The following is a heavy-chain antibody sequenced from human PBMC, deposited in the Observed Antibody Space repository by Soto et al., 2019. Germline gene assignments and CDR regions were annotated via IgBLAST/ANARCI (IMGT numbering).Heavy chain of an antibody. CDR3: ARQGVSGSYRERYYYGMDV. CDR1: GYSFTSYW. Sequence: GESLKIPRNGSGYSFTSYWIGRVRPMPGKGLERMGIIYPGDSDTRYSPSSQGQVTISADKSISTAYLQWSSLKPSDTAMYYCARQGVSGSYRERYYYGMDVWGQGTTVTVSS. CDR2: IYPGDSDT. V-gene: IGHV5-51*01. D-gene: IGHD1-26*01. J-gene: IGHJ6*02.